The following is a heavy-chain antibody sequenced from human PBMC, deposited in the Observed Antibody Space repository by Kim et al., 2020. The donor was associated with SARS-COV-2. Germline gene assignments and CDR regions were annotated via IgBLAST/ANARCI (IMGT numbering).Heavy chain of an antibody. V-gene: IGHV3-23*01. Sequence: GGSLRLSCAGSGFTFSSYAMCWVRQAPGKGLEWVSAISGSGGSTYYADSVKGRFTISRDNSKNTLYLQMNSLRAEDTAVYYCAKAEGSDDVWSGYYVWGDPGKGLDYGGQGPLVTVPS. J-gene: IGHJ4*02. D-gene: IGHD3-3*01. CDR3: AKAEGSDDVWSGYYVWGDPGKGLDY. CDR2: ISGSGGST. CDR1: GFTFSSYA.